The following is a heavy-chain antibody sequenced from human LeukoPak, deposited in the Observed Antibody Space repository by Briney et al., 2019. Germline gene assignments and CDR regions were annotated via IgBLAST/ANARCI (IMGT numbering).Heavy chain of an antibody. CDR1: GFTFSSYG. J-gene: IGHJ6*03. CDR2: IRYDGSNK. V-gene: IGHV3-30*02. Sequence: PGGSLRLSCAASGFTFSSYGMHWVRQAPGKGLEWVAFIRYDGSNKYYADSVKGRFTISRDNSKNTLYLQTNSLRAEDTAVYYCAKDGVVVVPAASPYYYYMDVWGKGTTVTVSS. CDR3: AKDGVVVVPAASPYYYYMDV. D-gene: IGHD2-2*01.